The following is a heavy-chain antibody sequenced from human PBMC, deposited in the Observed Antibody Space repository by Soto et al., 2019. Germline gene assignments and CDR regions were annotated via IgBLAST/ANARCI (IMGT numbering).Heavy chain of an antibody. CDR2: IIPIFGTA. D-gene: IGHD2-2*01. J-gene: IGHJ6*02. CDR1: GGTFSSYA. CDR3: ARGHIVVVPAALPKVSYYYGMDV. Sequence: SVKVSCKASGGTFSSYAISWVRQAPGQGLEWMGGIIPIFGTANYAQKFQGRVTITADESTSTAYMELSSLRSEDTAVYHCARGHIVVVPAALPKVSYYYGMDVWGQGTTVTVSS. V-gene: IGHV1-69*13.